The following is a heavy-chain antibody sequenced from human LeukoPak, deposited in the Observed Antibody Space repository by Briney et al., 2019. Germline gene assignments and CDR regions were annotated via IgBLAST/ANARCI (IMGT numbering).Heavy chain of an antibody. D-gene: IGHD3-3*01. CDR2: ISGSGSNT. J-gene: IGHJ6*02. CDR1: GFTFTTYG. V-gene: IGHV3-23*01. CDR3: AREWRDPGLYGMDV. Sequence: GGSLRLSCAASGFTFTTYGMIWVRQAPGKGLEWVSGISGSGSNTYYADSAKGRLTSSRDSSKKTVYLQMNSLRAEDTAVYYCAREWRDPGLYGMDVWGQGTTVTVSS.